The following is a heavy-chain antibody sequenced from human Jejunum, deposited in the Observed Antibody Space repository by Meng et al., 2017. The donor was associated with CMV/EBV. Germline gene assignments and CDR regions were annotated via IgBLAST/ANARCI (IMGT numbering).Heavy chain of an antibody. CDR2: IYYSGST. J-gene: IGHJ5*02. CDR3: ARGFGSGRNNWFDP. V-gene: IGHV4-61*01. D-gene: IGHD3-10*01. CDR1: GGCVSSGSYH. Sequence: GGCVSSGSYHWSWIRQPPGKGLEWIGYIYYSGSTDYNPSLKSRVTISVDTSKNQFPLNLSSVTAADTAVYYCARGFGSGRNNWFDPWGQGTLVTVSS.